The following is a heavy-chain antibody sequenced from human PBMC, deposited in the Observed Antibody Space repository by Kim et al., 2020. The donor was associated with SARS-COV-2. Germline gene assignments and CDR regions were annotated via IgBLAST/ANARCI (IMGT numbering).Heavy chain of an antibody. V-gene: IGHV3-30*02. D-gene: IGHD2-2*01. J-gene: IGHJ5*02. Sequence: AKGRFTISRDNSKNTLYLQMNSRGAEDTAVDYCAKELSSVPAAINWFDPWGQGTLVTVSS. CDR3: AKELSSVPAAINWFDP.